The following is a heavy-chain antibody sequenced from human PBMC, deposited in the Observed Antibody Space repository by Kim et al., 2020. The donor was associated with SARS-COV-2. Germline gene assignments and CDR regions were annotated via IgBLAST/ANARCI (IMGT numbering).Heavy chain of an antibody. D-gene: IGHD4-17*01. V-gene: IGHV4-39*02. CDR3: AREPYGSTGANWFDP. CDR1: GGSISSSSYY. Sequence: SETLSLTCTVSGGSISSSSYYRGWIRQPPGKGLEWIGSIYYSGSTYYNPSLKSRVTISVDTSKNQFSLKLSSVTAADTAVYYCAREPYGSTGANWFDPWGQGTLVTVSS. J-gene: IGHJ5*02. CDR2: IYYSGST.